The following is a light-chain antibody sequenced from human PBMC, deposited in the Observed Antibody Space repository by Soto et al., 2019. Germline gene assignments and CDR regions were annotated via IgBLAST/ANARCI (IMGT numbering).Light chain of an antibody. V-gene: IGKV3-15*01. CDR1: QSVANN. J-gene: IGKJ4*01. CDR2: GAS. CDR3: QQYNDWPLT. Sequence: ERVMTQSPATLSVSPGERATLSCRASQSVANNLAWYQQKPGQAPRLLIYGASTGAAGIPARFSGSGSGTEFTLTISSLQSEDFAIYYCQQYNDWPLTFGGGTKVEIK.